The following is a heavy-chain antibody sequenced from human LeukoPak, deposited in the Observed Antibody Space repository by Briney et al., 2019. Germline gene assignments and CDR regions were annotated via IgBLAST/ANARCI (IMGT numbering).Heavy chain of an antibody. V-gene: IGHV1-69*01. CDR3: ARGQLEPNLQYYFDY. J-gene: IGHJ4*02. CDR1: GGTFSSYA. CDR2: IIPIFGTA. D-gene: IGHD1-1*01. Sequence: SVKVSCKASGGTFSSYAISWVRQAPGQGLEWMGGIIPIFGTANYAQKFQGRVTITADESTSTAYMELSSLRSEDTAVYYCARGQLEPNLQYYFDYWGQGTLVTVSS.